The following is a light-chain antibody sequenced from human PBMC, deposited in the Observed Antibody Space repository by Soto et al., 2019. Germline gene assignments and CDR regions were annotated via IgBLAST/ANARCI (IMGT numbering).Light chain of an antibody. Sequence: DIQMTQSPSSVSASVGDSVTMTCRASQGITNGLAWYQQKPGKAPKPLIYGASSLQSGVPSRFSGGGSGTEFILTITGLQTEDFATYFCQEAHGFPWRFGHGTRVEMK. CDR3: QEAHGFPWR. CDR2: GAS. J-gene: IGKJ1*01. CDR1: QGITNG. V-gene: IGKV1-12*02.